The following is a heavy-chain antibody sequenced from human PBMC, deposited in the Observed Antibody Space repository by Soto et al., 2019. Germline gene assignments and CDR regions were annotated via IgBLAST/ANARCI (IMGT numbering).Heavy chain of an antibody. CDR2: ISGSGGST. CDR3: AKDPMVRGVITFSFEY. CDR1: GFTFSSYA. V-gene: IGHV3-23*01. J-gene: IGHJ4*02. Sequence: EVQLLESGGGLVQPGGSLRLSCAASGFTFSSYAMSWVRQAPGKGLEWVSAISGSGGSTYYADSVKGRFTISRDNAKNTLYLQMNSLRAEDTAVYYCAKDPMVRGVITFSFEYWGQGTLVNVSS. D-gene: IGHD3-10*01.